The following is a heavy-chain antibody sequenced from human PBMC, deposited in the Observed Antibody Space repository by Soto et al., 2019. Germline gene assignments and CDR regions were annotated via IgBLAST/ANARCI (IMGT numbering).Heavy chain of an antibody. CDR3: ARDCSLGSRYCRWFDP. CDR1: GFTLSGYA. CDR2: ISSSSSNI. D-gene: IGHD2-15*01. V-gene: IGHV3-48*02. J-gene: IGHJ5*02. Sequence: EVQLVELGGGLVQPGGSLRLSCVASGFTLSGYAMNWVRQAPGKGLEWVSYISSSSSNIQYAGSVKGRFTISRDNAKNSLHLQINSLRDEDTAVYYCARDCSLGSRYCRWFDPWGQGTLVTVSS.